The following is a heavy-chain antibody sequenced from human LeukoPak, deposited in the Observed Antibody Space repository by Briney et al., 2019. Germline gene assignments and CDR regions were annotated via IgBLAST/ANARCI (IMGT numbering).Heavy chain of an antibody. CDR1: GFTFSSYA. V-gene: IGHV3-23*01. CDR3: AKDGPLVVTAPGHY. Sequence: PGGSLRLSCAASGFTFSSYAMSWVGQAPGKGLEWVSAISGSGGSTYYADSVKGRFTISRDNSKNTLYLQMNSLRAEDTAVYYCAKDGPLVVTAPGHYWGQGTLVTVSS. CDR2: ISGSGGST. J-gene: IGHJ4*02. D-gene: IGHD2-21*02.